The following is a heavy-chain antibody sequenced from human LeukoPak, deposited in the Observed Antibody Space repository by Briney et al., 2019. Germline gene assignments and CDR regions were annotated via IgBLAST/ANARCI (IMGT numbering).Heavy chain of an antibody. J-gene: IGHJ4*02. Sequence: GGSLRLSCAASGFTFSSYWMSWVRQAPGKGLEWVANIKQDGSEKYYVDSVKGRFTISRDNSKNTMFLQMNSLRGEDTAVYYCARRGYASGNYDNWGQGTLVTVSS. CDR3: ARRGYASGNYDN. CDR2: IKQDGSEK. D-gene: IGHD3-10*01. V-gene: IGHV3-7*01. CDR1: GFTFSSYW.